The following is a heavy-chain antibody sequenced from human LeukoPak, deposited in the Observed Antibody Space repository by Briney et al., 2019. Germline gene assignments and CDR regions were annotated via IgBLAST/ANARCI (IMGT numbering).Heavy chain of an antibody. CDR1: GFTLSSYG. D-gene: IGHD5-18*01. V-gene: IGHV3-30*02. CDR3: ARGSRIQLWLGYYYYMDV. CDR2: TRYDGSNK. Sequence: GSLRLSCAASGFTLSSYGMYWVRQAPGKGLEWVAFTRYDGSNKYYADSVKGRLTISRDNSKNTLYLQMNSLRAEDTAVYYCARGSRIQLWLGYYYYMDVWGKGTTVTVSS. J-gene: IGHJ6*03.